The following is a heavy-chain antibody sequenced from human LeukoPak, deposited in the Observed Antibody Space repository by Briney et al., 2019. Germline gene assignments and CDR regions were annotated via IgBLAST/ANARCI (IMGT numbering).Heavy chain of an antibody. J-gene: IGHJ3*02. V-gene: IGHV4-59*08. CDR3: ARGGYYYVLDAFAM. Sequence: AESLTLTCTVSGCSFSSYYRNCIRQPPGKGLEWIGYIYYSGSTNYNPSLKSRVTISVDTSKNQFSLNLSSVTAADTAVYYCARGGYYYVLDAFAMWGQGTMVTVSS. CDR1: GCSFSSYY. CDR2: IYYSGST. D-gene: IGHD3-10*01.